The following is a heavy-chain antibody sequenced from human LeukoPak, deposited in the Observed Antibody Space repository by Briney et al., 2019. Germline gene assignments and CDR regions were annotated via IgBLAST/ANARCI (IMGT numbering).Heavy chain of an antibody. D-gene: IGHD1-26*01. CDR1: GFTFSSYS. CDR3: ARPPVGGSYYNVHFDY. J-gene: IGHJ4*02. Sequence: PGGSLRLSCAASGFTFSSYSMNWVRQAPGEGLGWVSSISSSSSYIYYADSVKGRFTISRDNAKNSLYLQMNSLRAEDTAVYYCARPPVGGSYYNVHFDYWGQGTLVTVSS. CDR2: ISSSSSYI. V-gene: IGHV3-21*01.